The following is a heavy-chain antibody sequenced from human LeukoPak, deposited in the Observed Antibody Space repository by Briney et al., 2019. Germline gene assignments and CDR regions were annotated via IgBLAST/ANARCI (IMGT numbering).Heavy chain of an antibody. J-gene: IGHJ4*02. D-gene: IGHD6-13*01. V-gene: IGHV4-34*01. CDR3: ARAGLYSSSWNFDY. CDR2: INHSGST. Sequence: SWIRQPPGKGLEWIGEINHSGSTNYNPSLKSRVTISVDTSKNQFSLKLSSVTAADTAVYYCARAGLYSSSWNFDYWGQGTLVTVSS.